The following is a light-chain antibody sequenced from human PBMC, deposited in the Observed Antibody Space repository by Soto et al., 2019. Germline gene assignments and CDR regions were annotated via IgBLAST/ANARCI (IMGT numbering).Light chain of an antibody. CDR3: QQYNSYSLT. CDR2: DAS. J-gene: IGKJ1*01. V-gene: IGKV1-5*01. CDR1: QSISSW. Sequence: DIQTTQSPSTVSASVGDRVTITCRASQSISSWLAWYQQKPGKAPKILIYDASSLESGVPSRFSGSGPWTEFTLTISRLQPDDVETYYCQQYNSYSLTFGQGTKVDIK.